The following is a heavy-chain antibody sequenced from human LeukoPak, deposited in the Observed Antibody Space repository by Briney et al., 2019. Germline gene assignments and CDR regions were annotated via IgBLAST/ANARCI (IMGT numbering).Heavy chain of an antibody. V-gene: IGHV4-34*01. CDR1: GGSFSGYY. CDR3: AAKARDFDY. Sequence: SETLSLTCAVYGGSFSGYYCSWIRQPPGKGLEWIGEINHSGSTNYSPSLRSRVTISVDTSKNQSSLKLSSMTAADTAVYYCAAKARDFDYWGQGTLVTVSS. J-gene: IGHJ4*02. CDR2: INHSGST.